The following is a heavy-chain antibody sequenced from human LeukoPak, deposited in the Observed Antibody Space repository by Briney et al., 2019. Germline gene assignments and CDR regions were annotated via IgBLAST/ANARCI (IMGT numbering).Heavy chain of an antibody. V-gene: IGHV3-23*01. J-gene: IGHJ4*02. Sequence: GGSLRLSCAASGFTFSSYAMSWVRQAPGKGLELVSAIGGSDGSTYYTDSVKGRFTISRDNSKNTLFLQINSLRADDTAVYYCAKGVPGWPYYFDYWGQGTLVTVSS. CDR1: GFTFSSYA. CDR3: AKGVPGWPYYFDY. D-gene: IGHD6-19*01. CDR2: IGGSDGST.